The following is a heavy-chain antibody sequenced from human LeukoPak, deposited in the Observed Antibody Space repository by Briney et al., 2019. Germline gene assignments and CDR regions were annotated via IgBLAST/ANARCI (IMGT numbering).Heavy chain of an antibody. V-gene: IGHV3-21*04. Sequence: GGSLRLSCAASGFTLSNYNMNWVRQAPGKGLEWVSSISSRSGDIYYADSVKGRFTISRDDAKNSLYLQMNSLRAEDTAVYYCARDISYCGGDCAPYYFDYWGQGTLVTVSS. CDR2: ISSRSGDI. J-gene: IGHJ4*02. CDR3: ARDISYCGGDCAPYYFDY. CDR1: GFTLSNYN. D-gene: IGHD2-21*02.